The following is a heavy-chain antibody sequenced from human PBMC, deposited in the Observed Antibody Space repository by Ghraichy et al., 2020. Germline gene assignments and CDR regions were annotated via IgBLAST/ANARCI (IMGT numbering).Heavy chain of an antibody. Sequence: GGSLRLSCAASGFIFSGYSMNWVRQAPGKGLEWVSYISSSSGTIHYADSVKGRFTISRDNAKNSLYLQMNSLRDEDTAVYYCARYRGYDDSSGYSWPLQHWGQGTLVTVSS. CDR2: ISSSSGTI. V-gene: IGHV3-48*02. CDR3: ARYRGYDDSSGYSWPLQH. D-gene: IGHD3-22*01. J-gene: IGHJ1*01. CDR1: GFIFSGYS.